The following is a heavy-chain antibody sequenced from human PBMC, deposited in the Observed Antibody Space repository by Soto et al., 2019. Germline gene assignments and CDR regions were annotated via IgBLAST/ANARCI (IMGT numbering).Heavy chain of an antibody. D-gene: IGHD2-2*01. CDR1: GDSVSSNSAA. J-gene: IGHJ5*02. Sequence: PSQTLSLTCAISGDSVSSNSAAWNWIRQSPSRGLEWLGRTYYRFKWYNDYAVSVKSRITINPDTSKNQFSLQLNSVTPEDTAVYYCAREIAVVPAAYNWFDPWGQGTLVTVSS. V-gene: IGHV6-1*01. CDR3: AREIAVVPAAYNWFDP. CDR2: TYYRFKWYN.